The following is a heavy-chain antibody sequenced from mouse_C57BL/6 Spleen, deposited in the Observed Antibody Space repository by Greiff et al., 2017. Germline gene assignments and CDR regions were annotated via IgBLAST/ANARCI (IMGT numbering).Heavy chain of an antibody. D-gene: IGHD1-1*01. Sequence: QVTLKVSGPGILQSSQTLSLTCSFSGFSLSTSGMGVSWIRQPSGKGLEWLAHIYWDDDKRYNPSLKSRLTISKDTSRTQVFLKITSVDTADTATYYCARSPYYYGSSYDWYFDVWGTGTTVTVSS. V-gene: IGHV8-12*01. CDR3: ARSPYYYGSSYDWYFDV. CDR2: IYWDDDK. J-gene: IGHJ1*03. CDR1: GFSLSTSGMG.